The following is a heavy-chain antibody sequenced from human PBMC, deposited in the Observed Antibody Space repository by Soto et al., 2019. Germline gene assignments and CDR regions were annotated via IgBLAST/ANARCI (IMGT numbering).Heavy chain of an antibody. V-gene: IGHV1-69*01. J-gene: IGHJ4*02. CDR2: IIPIFGTT. D-gene: IGHD2-21*02. CDR3: ARGLYCGGGCYSHFDY. Sequence: VQLVQSGAEVKKPGSSVKVSCKASGGTFSNYPFIWVRQAPGQGLDWMGGIIPIFGTTDYGQRFQGRGTITADESTNTAYIELSSLRSDDTAVYYCARGLYCGGGCYSHFDYWGQGTLVTVSS. CDR1: GGTFSNYP.